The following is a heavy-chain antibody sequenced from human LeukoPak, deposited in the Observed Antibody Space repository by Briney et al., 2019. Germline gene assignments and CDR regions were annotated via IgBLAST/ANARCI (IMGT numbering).Heavy chain of an antibody. CDR1: GFTFSSYA. CDR3: ARDFSATNYFDY. D-gene: IGHD3-10*01. J-gene: IGHJ4*02. CDR2: ISGSGGST. Sequence: GGSLRLSCAASGFTFSSYAMSWVRQAPGKGLEWVSAISGSGGSTYYADSVKGRFTISRDNAKNSLYPQMDSLRAEDTAVYYCARDFSATNYFDYWGQGTLVTVSS. V-gene: IGHV3-23*01.